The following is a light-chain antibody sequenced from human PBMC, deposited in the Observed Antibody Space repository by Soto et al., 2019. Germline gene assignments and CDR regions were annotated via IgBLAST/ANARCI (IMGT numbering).Light chain of an antibody. J-gene: IGKJ4*01. Sequence: DIQMTQSPSSLSALVGDRVTITCRASQSISGSLNWYQSKPGKAPKLLIYGAFTLHSGVPSRFSGSGSGTDYTLTISNLQLEDFASYYCQKIYRPPLTFGGGTKVEIK. V-gene: IGKV1-39*01. CDR1: QSISGS. CDR3: QKIYRPPLT. CDR2: GAF.